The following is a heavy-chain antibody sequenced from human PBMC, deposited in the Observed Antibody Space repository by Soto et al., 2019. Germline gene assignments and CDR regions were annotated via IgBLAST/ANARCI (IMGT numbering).Heavy chain of an antibody. CDR3: ARARGVRYSSSWYGYMDV. Sequence: SETLSLTCAVYGGSFSGYYWSWIRQPPGKGLEWIGEINHSGSNNYNPSLKSRVTISVDTSKNQFSLKLSSVTAADTAVYYCARARGVRYSSSWYGYMDVWGKGTTVTVSS. D-gene: IGHD6-13*01. J-gene: IGHJ6*03. CDR2: INHSGSN. V-gene: IGHV4-34*01. CDR1: GGSFSGYY.